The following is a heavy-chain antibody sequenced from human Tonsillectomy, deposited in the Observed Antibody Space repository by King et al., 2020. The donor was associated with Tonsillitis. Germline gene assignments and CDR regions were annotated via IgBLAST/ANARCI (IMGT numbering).Heavy chain of an antibody. D-gene: IGHD3-22*01. CDR3: ARSWGGEGYYYDSSGYPPGY. CDR1: GFTFSDYY. V-gene: IGHV3-11*01. J-gene: IGHJ4*02. Sequence: QLVQSGGGLVKPGGSLRLSCAASGFTFSDYYMSWIRQAPGKGLEWVSYISSSGSTINYADSVKGRFTISRDNAKNSLYLQMNSLRAEDTAVYYCARSWGGEGYYYDSSGYPPGYWGQGTLVTVSS. CDR2: ISSSGSTI.